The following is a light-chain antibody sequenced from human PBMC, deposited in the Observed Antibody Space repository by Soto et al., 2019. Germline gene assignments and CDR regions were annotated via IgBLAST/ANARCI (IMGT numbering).Light chain of an antibody. CDR3: QVWDSNSGHWV. J-gene: IGLJ3*02. V-gene: IGLV3-21*02. CDR1: NIGSKS. Sequence: SYELTQSPSVSVAPGQTATITCGGNNIGSKSVHWYQQRPGQAPVLVVFDGRDRPSGIPERFSVSNSGNTATLTISRVEAGDEADYYCQVWDSNSGHWVFGGGTKLT. CDR2: DGR.